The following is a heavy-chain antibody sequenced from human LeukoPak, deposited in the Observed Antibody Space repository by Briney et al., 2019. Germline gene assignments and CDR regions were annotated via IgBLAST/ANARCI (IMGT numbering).Heavy chain of an antibody. V-gene: IGHV3-23*01. CDR1: GFTFSSYA. J-gene: IGHJ4*02. D-gene: IGHD3-10*01. CDR3: ARWFGEPPNFDY. CDR2: ISGGGGDT. Sequence: GGSLRLSCAASGFTFSSYAMSWVRQASGKGLEWVSAISGGGGDTFYADSVKGRFSISRDNSKNRVFLQMNSLRAEDTAMYYCARWFGEPPNFDYWGQGTLVTVSS.